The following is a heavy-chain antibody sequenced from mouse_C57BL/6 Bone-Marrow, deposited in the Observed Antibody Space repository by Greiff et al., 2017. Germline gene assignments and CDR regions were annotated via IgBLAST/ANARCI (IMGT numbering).Heavy chain of an antibody. Sequence: VQLQQSGAELVRPGASVKLSCTASGFNIKDDYMHWVKQRPEQGLEWIGWIDPENGDTEYGSKFQGKATITADTSSNTAYLQLSSLTSEDTAVYYCNHYYGSSCGAYWGQGTLVTVTA. CDR1: GFNIKDDY. D-gene: IGHD1-1*01. V-gene: IGHV14-4*01. J-gene: IGHJ3*01. CDR2: IDPENGDT. CDR3: NHYYGSSCGAY.